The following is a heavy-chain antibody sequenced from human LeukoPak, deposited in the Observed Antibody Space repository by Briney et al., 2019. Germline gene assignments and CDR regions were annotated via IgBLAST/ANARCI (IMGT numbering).Heavy chain of an antibody. CDR1: GYTFTSYD. Sequence: ASVKVSCKXSGYTFTSYDINWVRQATGQGLERMGWMNPNSGNTGYAQKFQGRVTITRNTSISTAYMELSSLRSEDTAVYYCARGLGIAALPNWFDPWGQGTLVTVSS. J-gene: IGHJ5*02. D-gene: IGHD6-6*01. CDR2: MNPNSGNT. V-gene: IGHV1-8*03. CDR3: ARGLGIAALPNWFDP.